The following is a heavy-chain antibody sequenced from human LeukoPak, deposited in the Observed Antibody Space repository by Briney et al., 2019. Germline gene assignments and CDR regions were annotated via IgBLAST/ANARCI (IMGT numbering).Heavy chain of an antibody. D-gene: IGHD5-12*01. CDR2: VSGSGGTT. J-gene: IGHJ6*02. Sequence: PGGSLRLSCAASGFVFSSYAMSWVRQAPGKGLQWLSSVSGSGGTTFFADSVKGRFTISRDNSKNTMYLQMSSLRVDDTAVYFCAKDRGYDFSCGMDDWGQGTTVIVSS. CDR1: GFVFSSYA. V-gene: IGHV3-23*01. CDR3: AKDRGYDFSCGMDD.